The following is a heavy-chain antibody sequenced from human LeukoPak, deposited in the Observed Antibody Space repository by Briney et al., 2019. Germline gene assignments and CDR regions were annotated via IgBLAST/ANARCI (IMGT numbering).Heavy chain of an antibody. J-gene: IGHJ6*02. Sequence: ASVKVSCKASGYTFTSYDINWVRQATGQGLEWMGWMNPNSGNTSYAQKFQGRVTMTRNTSISTAYMELSSLRSEDTAVYYCARAPVYQLLFYGMDVWGQGTTVTVSS. CDR1: GYTFTSYD. CDR2: MNPNSGNT. V-gene: IGHV1-8*01. CDR3: ARAPVYQLLFYGMDV. D-gene: IGHD2-2*01.